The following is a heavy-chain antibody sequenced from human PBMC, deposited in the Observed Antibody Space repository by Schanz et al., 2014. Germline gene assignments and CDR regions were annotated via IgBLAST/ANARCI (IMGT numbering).Heavy chain of an antibody. Sequence: QVQLVESGRGVAQPGRSLRLSCEASGFTFNNYAMHWVRQAPGKGLEWVAVISHDGVDKYHAASVKGRFSISRDNSKNTLYLQMDSLRVEDTALYYCARDRWDWNNAFDIWGQGTMVTVSS. CDR1: GFTFNNYA. V-gene: IGHV3-30*04. CDR2: ISHDGVDK. CDR3: ARDRWDWNNAFDI. J-gene: IGHJ3*02. D-gene: IGHD1-1*01.